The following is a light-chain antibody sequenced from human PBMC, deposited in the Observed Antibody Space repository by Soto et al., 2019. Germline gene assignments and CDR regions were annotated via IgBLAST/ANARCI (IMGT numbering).Light chain of an antibody. CDR2: DAT. CDR3: QQRSTWPIT. Sequence: EIVLTQSPATLSLSPGERATLSCRASQSVTTYLAWFQQKFGQAPRLLIYDATTRASGTPARFSGSGSGTDFTLTISGLEPEDFAVYYCQQRSTWPITFLPGTRVDIK. J-gene: IGKJ3*01. V-gene: IGKV3-11*01. CDR1: QSVTTY.